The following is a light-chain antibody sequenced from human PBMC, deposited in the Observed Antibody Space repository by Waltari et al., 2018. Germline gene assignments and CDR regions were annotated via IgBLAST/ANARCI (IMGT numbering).Light chain of an antibody. J-gene: IGLJ2*01. CDR3: AAWDDSLNGVV. CDR1: SSNIGSNP. Sequence: QSVLTQPPSTSGTPGQRVTISCSGRSSNIGSNPVTWYQQLPGTAPKLLIYTKNQRPSGVPDRFSGSRSGTSASLAISGLQSEDEAGYHCAAWDDSLNGVVFGGGTKVTVL. CDR2: TKN. V-gene: IGLV1-44*01.